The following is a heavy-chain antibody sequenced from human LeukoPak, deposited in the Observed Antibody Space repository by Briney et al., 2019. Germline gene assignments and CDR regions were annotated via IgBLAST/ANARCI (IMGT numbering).Heavy chain of an antibody. J-gene: IGHJ4*02. Sequence: GGSLRLSCAASGFSVITDYMTWVRQAPGKGLEWVSTLYSSGNTYYADSVKGRFTVSRDNPKNTLFLEMSSLRAEDTAVYFCARGWGSFENWGQGTLVAVSS. CDR2: LYSSGNT. D-gene: IGHD7-27*01. V-gene: IGHV3-53*01. CDR3: ARGWGSFEN. CDR1: GFSVITDY.